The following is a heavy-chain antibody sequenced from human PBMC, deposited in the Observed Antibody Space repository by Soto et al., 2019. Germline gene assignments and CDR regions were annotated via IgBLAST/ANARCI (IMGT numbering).Heavy chain of an antibody. D-gene: IGHD2-2*01. CDR2: INPNSGGT. V-gene: IGHV1-2*02. Sequence: GASVKVSCKASGYTFTGYYLHWVRQAPGQGLEWMGWINPNSGGTNYAQKFQGRVTMTRDTSISTAYMELSRLRSDDTAVYYCAREIVFIVVVQAADDAFDICGQRTMVTVSS. CDR1: GYTFTGYY. J-gene: IGHJ3*02. CDR3: AREIVFIVVVQAADDAFDI.